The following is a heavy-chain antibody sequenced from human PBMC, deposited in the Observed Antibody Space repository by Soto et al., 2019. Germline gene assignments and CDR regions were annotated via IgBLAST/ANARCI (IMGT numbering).Heavy chain of an antibody. V-gene: IGHV3-33*01. CDR1: GFTFSSYG. CDR2: IWYDGSNK. D-gene: IGHD6-6*01. Sequence: GGSLRLSCAASGFTFSSYGMHWVRQAPGKGLEWVAVIWYDGSNKYYADSVKGRFTISRDNSKNTLYLQMNSLRAEDTAVYYCASGIAARPNYYYYGMDVWGQGTTVTVSS. CDR3: ASGIAARPNYYYYGMDV. J-gene: IGHJ6*02.